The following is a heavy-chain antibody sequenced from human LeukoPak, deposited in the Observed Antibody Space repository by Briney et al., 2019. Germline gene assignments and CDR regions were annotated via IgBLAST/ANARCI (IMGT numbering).Heavy chain of an antibody. J-gene: IGHJ4*02. CDR2: IYYSGST. Sequence: PSETLSLTCTVSGGSISSYYWSWIRQPPGKGLEWIGYIYYSGSTNYNPSLKSRVTISVDTSKNQFSLKLSFVTAADTAVYYCARITYYDFWSGTTDLGYFDYWGQGTLVTVSS. V-gene: IGHV4-59*01. CDR3: ARITYYDFWSGTTDLGYFDY. CDR1: GGSISSYY. D-gene: IGHD3-3*01.